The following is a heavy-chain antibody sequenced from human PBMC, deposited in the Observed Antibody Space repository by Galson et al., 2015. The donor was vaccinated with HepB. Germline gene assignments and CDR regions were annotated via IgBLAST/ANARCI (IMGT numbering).Heavy chain of an antibody. CDR3: TTDVYFSSYWSWLDP. CDR1: GFAFTNAW. V-gene: IGHV3-15*01. CDR2: IKSKTDGGTT. J-gene: IGHJ5*02. D-gene: IGHD2-2*01. Sequence: LRLSCAASGFAFTNAWMNWVRQAPGKGLEWVGRIKSKTDGGTTEYAAPVKGRFTISRDDSRNTLYLQMHSLKTDDTAVYYCTTDVYFSSYWSWLDPWGQGTLVTVSS.